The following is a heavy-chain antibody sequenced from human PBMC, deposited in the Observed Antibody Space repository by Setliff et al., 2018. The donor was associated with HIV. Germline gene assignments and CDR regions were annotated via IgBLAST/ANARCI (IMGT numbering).Heavy chain of an antibody. Sequence: LETLSLTCAVSGYSISSGYFWTWIRQPPGKGLEWIGEINHSGSTNYNPSLKSRVSMSVDTSKNQFSLRLSSVTAADTAVFYCARASTGYSSIWYRNGLTYYNYMDVWGRGTKVTVSS. V-gene: IGHV4-34*01. D-gene: IGHD6-13*01. CDR3: ARASTGYSSIWYRNGLTYYNYMDV. J-gene: IGHJ6*03. CDR1: GYSISSGYF. CDR2: INHSGST.